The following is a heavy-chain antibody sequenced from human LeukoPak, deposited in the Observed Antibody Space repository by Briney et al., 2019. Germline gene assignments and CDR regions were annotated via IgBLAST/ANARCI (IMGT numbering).Heavy chain of an antibody. CDR2: ISYSGST. V-gene: IGHV4-59*01. CDR3: ARGALAVADFDY. CDR1: GGSISSYY. D-gene: IGHD2-15*01. J-gene: IGHJ4*02. Sequence: SETLSLTCTVSGGSISSYYWSWIRQPPGKGLEWIGYISYSGSTNYNPSLKSRVTISVDTSKNQFSLNLSSVTAADTAVYYCARGALAVADFDYWGQGTLVTVSS.